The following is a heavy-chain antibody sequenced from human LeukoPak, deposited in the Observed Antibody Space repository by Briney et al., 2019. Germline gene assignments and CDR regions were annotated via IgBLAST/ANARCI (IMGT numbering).Heavy chain of an antibody. Sequence: GGSLRLSCAASGFTFSSSALHWVRQAPDKGLEWVAVVSYDGSDKYYGDSVKGRFTISRDNSKNTLSLQMNSLRAEDTAVYYCARDQKRGYSYGYLFYYYYMDVWGKGTTVTISS. CDR1: GFTFSSSA. CDR2: VSYDGSDK. J-gene: IGHJ6*03. V-gene: IGHV3-30*04. CDR3: ARDQKRGYSYGYLFYYYYMDV. D-gene: IGHD5-18*01.